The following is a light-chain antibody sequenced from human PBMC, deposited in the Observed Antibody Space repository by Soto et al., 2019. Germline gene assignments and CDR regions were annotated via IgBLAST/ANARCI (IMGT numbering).Light chain of an antibody. J-gene: IGLJ3*02. CDR1: SSNIGAGSD. Sequence: QSVLTQPPSVSGAPGQRVTISCTGSSSNIGAGSDVHWYQQLPGTAPKLLMYGNTNRPSGVPDRFSGSKSGTSASLAITGLQAEDETDYYRQAYDSSLSAGVFGGGTKLTVL. V-gene: IGLV1-40*01. CDR2: GNT. CDR3: QAYDSSLSAGV.